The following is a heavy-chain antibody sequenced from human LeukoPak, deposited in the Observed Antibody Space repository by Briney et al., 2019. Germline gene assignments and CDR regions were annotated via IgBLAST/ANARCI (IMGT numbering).Heavy chain of an antibody. CDR2: IYYSGST. CDR1: GGSISSYY. CDR3: ARWYGSSSYYYYYTDV. Sequence: SETLSLTCTVSGGSISSYYWGWIRQPPGKGLEWIGYIYYSGSTNYNPSLKSRVTISVDTSKNQFSLKLSSVTAADTAVYYCARWYGSSSYYYYYTDVWGKGTTVTVSS. V-gene: IGHV4-59*08. D-gene: IGHD6-6*01. J-gene: IGHJ6*03.